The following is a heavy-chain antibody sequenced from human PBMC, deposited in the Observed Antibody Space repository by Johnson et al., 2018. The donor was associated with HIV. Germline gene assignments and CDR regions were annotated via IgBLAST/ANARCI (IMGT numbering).Heavy chain of an antibody. CDR2: IYSGGST. CDR1: GFTFDDYG. D-gene: IGHD3-22*01. Sequence: VQLVESGGGVVRPGGSLRLACAASGFTFDDYGMNWVRQAPGKGLEWVSVIYSGGSTYYPGSVKGRFTISRDNSKNTLYLQMNSLRAEDTALYYCARDFDTSGSLDAFDIWGQGTMVTVSS. CDR3: ARDFDTSGSLDAFDI. V-gene: IGHV3-20*04. J-gene: IGHJ3*02.